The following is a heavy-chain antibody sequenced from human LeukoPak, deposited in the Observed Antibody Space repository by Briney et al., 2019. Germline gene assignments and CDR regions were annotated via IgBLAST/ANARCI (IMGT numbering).Heavy chain of an antibody. V-gene: IGHV4-39*01. D-gene: IGHD2-2*01. Sequence: SETLSLTCTVSGGSISSSSFFWAWIRQPPGRGLEWIGTVSYSGTTYYSPSLKSRVTISVDTSKNQFSLRLTSVTAADTALYYCAKLTCSSTFCPLDYWGQGTLVTVSS. CDR2: VSYSGTT. CDR3: AKLTCSSTFCPLDY. CDR1: GGSISSSSFF. J-gene: IGHJ4*02.